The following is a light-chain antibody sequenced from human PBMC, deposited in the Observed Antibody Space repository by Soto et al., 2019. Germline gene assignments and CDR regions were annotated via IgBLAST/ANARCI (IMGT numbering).Light chain of an antibody. Sequence: DIVMTQSTDSLAVSLGERATIKCKSTQSVVSSSTNKNYLAWYQQKPGQPPKLLIYWASTRESGVPDRFSGSGSGTDFILTISSLQAEDVAVYYCQQYWSTPLTFGGGTKVEIK. CDR2: WAS. CDR3: QQYWSTPLT. V-gene: IGKV4-1*01. J-gene: IGKJ4*01. CDR1: QSVVSSSTNKNY.